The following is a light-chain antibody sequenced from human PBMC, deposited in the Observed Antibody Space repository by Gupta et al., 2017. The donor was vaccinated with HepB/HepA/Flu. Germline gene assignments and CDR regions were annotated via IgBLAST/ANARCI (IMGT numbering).Light chain of an antibody. CDR3: RQGKHWPRT. J-gene: IGKJ4*02. V-gene: IGKV2-30*01. Sequence: DVGITQSPPPLPVTLGQPGSISCTSSQSLVYNDGNTYLDWFQQRPGQSPRHLISKGSNRDSGVPDRFSGSGSGTIFTLKISRVEAEDVGVYYCRQGKHWPRTFGEGTKVEIK. CDR1: QSLVYNDGNTY. CDR2: KGS.